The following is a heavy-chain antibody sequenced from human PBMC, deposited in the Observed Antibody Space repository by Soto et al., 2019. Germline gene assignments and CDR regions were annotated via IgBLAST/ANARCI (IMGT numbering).Heavy chain of an antibody. D-gene: IGHD2-15*01. Sequence: QVQLQESGPGLMKPSQTLSLTCIVSGGAISSGGYYWSWIRQHPGKGLEWIGYIYYSGSTYYNPSLKSRVTISVDRSENQFSLKLNSVTAADTAVYYCARGSYCSGGSCYDGLRVYYGMDVWGQGTTVTVSS. CDR2: IYYSGST. CDR3: ARGSYCSGGSCYDGLRVYYGMDV. CDR1: GGAISSGGYY. J-gene: IGHJ6*02. V-gene: IGHV4-31*03.